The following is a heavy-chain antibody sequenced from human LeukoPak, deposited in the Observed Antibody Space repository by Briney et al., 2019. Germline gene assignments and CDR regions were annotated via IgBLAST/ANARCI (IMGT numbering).Heavy chain of an antibody. CDR3: AKTYRYCSSTSCYNY. V-gene: IGHV3-23*01. Sequence: GGSLRLSCAASGFTFSSYAMSWVRQAPGKGLEWVSGISGSGDSTYYADSVKGRFTISRDNSKNTPYLQMNSLRAEDTAVYYCAKTYRYCSSTSCYNYWGQGTLVTVSS. CDR2: ISGSGDST. D-gene: IGHD2-2*02. J-gene: IGHJ4*02. CDR1: GFTFSSYA.